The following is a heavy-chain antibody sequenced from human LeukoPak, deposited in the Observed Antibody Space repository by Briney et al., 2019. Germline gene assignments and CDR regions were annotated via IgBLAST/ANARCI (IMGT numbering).Heavy chain of an antibody. V-gene: IGHV4-38-2*02. Sequence: SETLSLTCSVSGYSITSDYYWGWIRQALGKGLEWIGSIYHSGNTYYNPSPSLKSRITISVDTSKSQFSLSLGSVTAADTAIYYCARDRATTTEGFDYWGQGTLVTVSS. CDR3: ARDRATTTEGFDY. CDR2: IYHSGNT. J-gene: IGHJ4*02. D-gene: IGHD1-26*01. CDR1: GYSITSDYY.